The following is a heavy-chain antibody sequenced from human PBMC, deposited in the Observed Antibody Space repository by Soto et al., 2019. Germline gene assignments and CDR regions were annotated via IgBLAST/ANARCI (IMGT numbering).Heavy chain of an antibody. Sequence: AVKVSCKASGGTFSSYAISWVRQAPGQGLEWMGGIIPIFGTANYAQKFQGRVTITADESTSTAYMELSSLRSEDTAVYYCARDRDYYDSSGYYNRYYFDYWGQGTLVTVSS. CDR2: IIPIFGTA. D-gene: IGHD3-22*01. CDR3: ARDRDYYDSSGYYNRYYFDY. J-gene: IGHJ4*02. CDR1: GGTFSSYA. V-gene: IGHV1-69*13.